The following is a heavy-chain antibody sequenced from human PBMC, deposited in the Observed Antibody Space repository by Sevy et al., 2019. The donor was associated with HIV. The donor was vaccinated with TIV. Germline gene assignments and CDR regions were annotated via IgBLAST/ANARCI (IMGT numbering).Heavy chain of an antibody. CDR1: GFTFSSYW. CDR3: ARDRVHSSGYYYYYYYGMHV. V-gene: IGHV3-7*01. J-gene: IGHJ6*02. D-gene: IGHD3-22*01. CDR2: IKQDGSEK. Sequence: GGSLRLSCAASGFTFSSYWMSWVRQAPGKGLEWVANIKQDGSEKYYVDSVKGRFTISRDNAKNSLYLQMNSLRAEDTAVYYCARDRVHSSGYYYYYYYGMHVWGQGTTVTVSS.